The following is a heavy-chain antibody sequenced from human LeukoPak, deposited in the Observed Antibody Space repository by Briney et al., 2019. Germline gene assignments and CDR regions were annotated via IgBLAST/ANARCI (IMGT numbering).Heavy chain of an antibody. CDR1: GFTFSSYA. Sequence: PGGSLRLSCAASGFTFSSYALNWVRQAPGTGLEWVSVMSGNGGSTCYADSVKGRFAISRDNSKNTLYLQMNSLRAEDAAVYYCARSLIRSTGWYDYWGQGTLVTVSS. CDR3: ARSLIRSTGWYDY. J-gene: IGHJ4*02. CDR2: MSGNGGST. V-gene: IGHV3-23*01. D-gene: IGHD6-19*01.